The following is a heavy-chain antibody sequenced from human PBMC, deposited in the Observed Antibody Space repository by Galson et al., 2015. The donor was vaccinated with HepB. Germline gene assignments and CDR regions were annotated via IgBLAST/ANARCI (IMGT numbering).Heavy chain of an antibody. Sequence: SLRLSCAASAFTFSSYVMNWVRQTPGKGLEWVAVISYDGSNKYYADSVKGRFTISGDNSKNTLFLQMNSLRAEDTAVYYCVRREYNSNWANYYGMDVWGQGTSVTVSS. D-gene: IGHD6-13*01. J-gene: IGHJ6*02. CDR3: VRREYNSNWANYYGMDV. CDR1: AFTFSSYV. V-gene: IGHV3-30*03. CDR2: ISYDGSNK.